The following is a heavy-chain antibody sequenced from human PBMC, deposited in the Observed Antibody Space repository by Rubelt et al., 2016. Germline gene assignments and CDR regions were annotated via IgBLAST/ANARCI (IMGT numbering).Heavy chain of an antibody. CDR1: GGSISSSSYY. V-gene: IGHV4-39*07. CDR3: ARDQGRIAVAGTLSWFDP. J-gene: IGHJ5*02. Sequence: QLQLQESGPGLVKPSETLSLTCTVSGGSISSSSYYWGWIRQHPGKGLEWIGSIYYSGSTYYNPSLKSRVTISVDTSKNQFSLKLSSVTAADTAVYYCARDQGRIAVAGTLSWFDPWGQGTLVTVSS. D-gene: IGHD6-19*01. CDR2: IYYSGST.